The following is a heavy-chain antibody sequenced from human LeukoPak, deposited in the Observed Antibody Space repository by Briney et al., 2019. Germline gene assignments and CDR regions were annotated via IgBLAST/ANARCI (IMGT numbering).Heavy chain of an antibody. Sequence: SETLSLTCTVSGGFISSYYWSWIRQPPGKGLEWIGYIYYSGSTNYNPSLKSRVTMSIDTSKNQFSLKLSSVTAADTAVYYCARAYKGSISLNYYYYMDVWGKGTTVTVSS. CDR1: GGFISSYY. D-gene: IGHD1-14*01. CDR3: ARAYKGSISLNYYYYMDV. CDR2: IYYSGST. V-gene: IGHV4-59*12. J-gene: IGHJ6*03.